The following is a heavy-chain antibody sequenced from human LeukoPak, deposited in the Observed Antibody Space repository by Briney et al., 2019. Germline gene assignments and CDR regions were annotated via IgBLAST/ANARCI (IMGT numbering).Heavy chain of an antibody. V-gene: IGHV4-39*01. J-gene: IGHJ4*02. D-gene: IGHD5-12*01. CDR2: IFYSGST. CDR1: GDSIRNDNYY. Sequence: SETLSLTCTVSGDSIRNDNYYWGWLRQPPGTGLEWIGIIFYSGSTYYIPSLKSRVTMSVDTSKNLFFLKLASATAADTAVYYCARHPSDGYDFFDYWGQGTLVTVSA. CDR3: ARHPSDGYDFFDY.